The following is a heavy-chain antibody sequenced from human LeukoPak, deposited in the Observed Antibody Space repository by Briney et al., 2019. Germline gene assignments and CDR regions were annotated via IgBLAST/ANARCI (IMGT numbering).Heavy chain of an antibody. CDR1: GDSISSTSDY. CDR3: ARDREGYGDYGGVWWFDP. D-gene: IGHD4-17*01. J-gene: IGHJ5*02. V-gene: IGHV4-39*07. CDR2: VYFTGST. Sequence: SETLSLTCTVSGDSISSTSDYWDWIRQPPGKGPEWIGNVYFTGSTYYNPSLKSRITISVDTSKNQFSLKLSSVTAADTAVYYCARDREGYGDYGGVWWFDPWGQGTLVTVSS.